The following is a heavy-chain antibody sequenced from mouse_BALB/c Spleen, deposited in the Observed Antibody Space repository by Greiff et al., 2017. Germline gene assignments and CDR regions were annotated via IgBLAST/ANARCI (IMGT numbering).Heavy chain of an antibody. J-gene: IGHJ2*01. CDR1: GFTFSSFG. CDR2: ISSGSSTI. CDR3: ARSDYYGYGY. D-gene: IGHD1-2*01. V-gene: IGHV5-17*02. Sequence: EVKLMESGGGLVQPGGSRKLSCAASGFTFSSFGMHWVRQAPEKGLEWVAYISSGSSTIYYEDTVKGRFTISRDNPKNTLFLQMTSLRSEDTAMYYCARSDYYGYGYWGQGTTLTVSS.